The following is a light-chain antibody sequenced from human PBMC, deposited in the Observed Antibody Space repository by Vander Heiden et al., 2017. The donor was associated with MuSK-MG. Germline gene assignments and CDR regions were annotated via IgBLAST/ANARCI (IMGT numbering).Light chain of an antibody. CDR2: DVS. V-gene: IGLV2-14*01. CDR3: SSYTSSGTKV. CDR1: SSDVGGYNY. Sequence: QSAPNQPAPLVGSPGQSITISCTGTSSDVGGYNYVSWYQQHPGKAPKLMIYDVSNRPSGVSNRFSGSKSGNTASLTISGLQAEDEADYYCSSYTSSGTKVFGGGTKLAVL. J-gene: IGLJ2*01.